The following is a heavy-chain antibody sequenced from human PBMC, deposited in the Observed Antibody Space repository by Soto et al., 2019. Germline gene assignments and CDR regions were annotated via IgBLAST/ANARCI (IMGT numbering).Heavy chain of an antibody. J-gene: IGHJ3*01. CDR2: ISDSGDRT. V-gene: IGHV3-23*01. CDR3: AKDRGIIVKAGDAFDV. D-gene: IGHD3-16*02. CDR1: GFTLSMSA. Sequence: GGVLRLSCASSGFTLSMSAVNWVRQAPGKGLEWVSYISDSGDRTYYADSVKGRFTISRDRSKNTVSLQMDSLRAEDTAVYYCAKDRGIIVKAGDAFDVWGQGTKFTVSS.